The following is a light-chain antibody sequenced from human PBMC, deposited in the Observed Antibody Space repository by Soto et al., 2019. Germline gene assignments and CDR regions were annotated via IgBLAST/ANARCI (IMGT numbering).Light chain of an antibody. CDR2: AAS. CDR3: QHYNSYSEA. J-gene: IGKJ1*01. CDR1: QNIYTW. V-gene: IGKV1-5*01. Sequence: DIQMTQSPATLSASVGDRVTITCRASQNIYTWLAWYQQKPGKAPKLLIYAASSLQSGVPSRFSGSGSGTDFTLTISSLQPDDFATYYCQHYNSYSEAFGQGTKVDIK.